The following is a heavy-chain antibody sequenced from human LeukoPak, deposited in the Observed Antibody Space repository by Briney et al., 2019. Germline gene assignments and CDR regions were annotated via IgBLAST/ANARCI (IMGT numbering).Heavy chain of an antibody. CDR2: IYYSGST. V-gene: IGHV4-39*07. CDR1: GGSISSSSYY. D-gene: IGHD2-2*01. J-gene: IGHJ6*03. CDR3: AREIVQLLSYYMDV. Sequence: SETLSLTCTVSGGSISSSSYYWGWIRQPPGKGLEWIGSIYYSGSTYYNPSLKSRVTISVDTSKNQFSLKLSSVTAADTAVYYCAREIVQLLSYYMDVWGKGTTVTVSS.